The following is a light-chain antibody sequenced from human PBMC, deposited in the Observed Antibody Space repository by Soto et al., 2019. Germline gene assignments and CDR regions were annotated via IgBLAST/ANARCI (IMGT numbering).Light chain of an antibody. CDR1: QSNTSY. CDR3: QQSYSTLGLT. Sequence: DIQMTQSPSSLSASVGDRVTITCRASQSNTSYLNWYQQKPGKAPKLLIYAASSLQSGVPSRFXGSGSGTDFTLTISSLQREDVATYYCQQSYSTLGLTFGGGTKVEIK. V-gene: IGKV1-39*01. CDR2: AAS. J-gene: IGKJ4*01.